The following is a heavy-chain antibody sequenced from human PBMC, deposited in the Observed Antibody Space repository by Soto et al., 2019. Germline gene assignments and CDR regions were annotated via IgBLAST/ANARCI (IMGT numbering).Heavy chain of an antibody. J-gene: IGHJ4*02. CDR1: GGTFSSDS. V-gene: IGHV1-69*12. CDR3: ARSGGLDRDFNY. CDR2: IIPMFDTP. Sequence: QVQLVQSGAEVKKPGYSVTVSCKGSGGTFSSDSFSWERKAPGQGLEWMGGIIPMFDTPIYAQKFQDRVTITADESTSTAYMQLSSLRSGDTAVYYCARSGGLDRDFNYWGQGSLVTVSS. D-gene: IGHD2-15*01.